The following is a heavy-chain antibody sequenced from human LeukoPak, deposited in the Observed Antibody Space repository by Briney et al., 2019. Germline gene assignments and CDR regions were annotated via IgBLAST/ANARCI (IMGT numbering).Heavy chain of an antibody. D-gene: IGHD3-10*01. V-gene: IGHV3-23*01. CDR2: ISISSVDS. CDR1: GFTFATYA. J-gene: IGHJ5*02. Sequence: GVSLRLSCAASGFTFATYAMSWVRHAPGKGLEWVGGISISSVDSYYAGSVKGRFSISRDDSKNTLYLQMNRLRDEDTAIYYCAKDRELLFAHCWFDLWGQGTLVTVSS. CDR3: AKDRELLFAHCWFDL.